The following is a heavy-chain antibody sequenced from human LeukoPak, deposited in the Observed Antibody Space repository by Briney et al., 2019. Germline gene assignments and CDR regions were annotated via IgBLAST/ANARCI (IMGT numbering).Heavy chain of an antibody. D-gene: IGHD6-6*01. CDR2: IQQDGSKK. CDR3: ARDTPLDMSSSGKFDY. CDR1: GFTFSSYW. V-gene: IGHV3-7*01. Sequence: GGSLRLSCAASGFTFSSYWMSWVRQAPGKGLEWVANIQQDGSKKYYVDSVKGRFTISRDNAKNSLYLQMNSLRAEDTAVYYCARDTPLDMSSSGKFDYWGQGTLVTVSS. J-gene: IGHJ4*02.